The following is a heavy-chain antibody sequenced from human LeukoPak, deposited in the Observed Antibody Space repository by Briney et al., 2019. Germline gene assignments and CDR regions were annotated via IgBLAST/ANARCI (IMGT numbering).Heavy chain of an antibody. CDR1: GFTFSSYA. Sequence: GASLRLSCAASGFTFSSYAMSWVRQAPGKGLEWVSAISGSGGSTYYADSVKGRFTISRDNSKNTLYPQMNSLRAEDTAVYYCAKQGWLAGPFSYWGQGTLVTVSS. J-gene: IGHJ4*02. CDR3: AKQGWLAGPFSY. D-gene: IGHD6-19*01. V-gene: IGHV3-23*01. CDR2: ISGSGGST.